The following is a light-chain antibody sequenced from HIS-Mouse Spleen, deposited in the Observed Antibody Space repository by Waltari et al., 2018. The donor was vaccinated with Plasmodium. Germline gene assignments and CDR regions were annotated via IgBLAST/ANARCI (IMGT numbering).Light chain of an antibody. CDR1: SSDVGVYNL. CDR3: CSYAGSSTFVV. Sequence: QSALTQPAPVSGSPGQSITISCTGTSSDVGVYNLVSWYQQHPGKAPKIMIYEGSKGPSGVSNRFSGSKSGNTASLTISGLQAEDEADYYCCSYAGSSTFVVFGGGTKLTVL. V-gene: IGLV2-23*03. CDR2: EGS. J-gene: IGLJ2*01.